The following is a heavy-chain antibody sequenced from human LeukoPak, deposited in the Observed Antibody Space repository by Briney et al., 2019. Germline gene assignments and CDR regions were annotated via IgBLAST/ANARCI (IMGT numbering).Heavy chain of an antibody. V-gene: IGHV3-66*04. Sequence: GGSLRLSCAASGLTVSSNYMSWVRQAPGKGLEWGSVIYSGVSTYYADSVKGRFTISRDNSKNTLYLQMNSLRAEDTAVYYCAIPGAYYYYYMDVWGKGTTVTVSS. CDR1: GLTVSSNY. CDR2: IYSGVST. CDR3: AIPGAYYYYYMDV. J-gene: IGHJ6*03.